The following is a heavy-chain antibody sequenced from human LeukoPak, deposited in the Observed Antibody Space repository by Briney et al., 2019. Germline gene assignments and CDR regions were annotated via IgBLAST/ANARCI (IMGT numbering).Heavy chain of an antibody. J-gene: IGHJ3*02. V-gene: IGHV3-30*02. D-gene: IGHD3-16*01. CDR3: AKDGVAFDI. CDR2: IRYDGNNK. Sequence: PGGSLRLSCAASGFTFSNYGMHWVRQAPGKGLEWVAFIRYDGNNKYYADSVKGRFTISRDNSKNTPYLQMNSLRAEDTAVYYCAKDGVAFDIWGQGTMVTVSS. CDR1: GFTFSNYG.